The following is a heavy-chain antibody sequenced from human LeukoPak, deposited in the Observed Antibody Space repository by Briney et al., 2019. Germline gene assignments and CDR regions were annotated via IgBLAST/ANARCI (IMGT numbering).Heavy chain of an antibody. CDR3: ASRDGYNDAFDI. CDR2: INHSGST. J-gene: IGHJ3*02. Sequence: SETPSLTCAVYGGSFSGYYWSWIRQPPGKGLEWMGEINHSGSTNYNPSLKSRVTISVDTSKNQSSLKLSSVTAADTAVYYCASRDGYNDAFDIWGQGTMVTVSS. CDR1: GGSFSGYY. V-gene: IGHV4-34*01. D-gene: IGHD5-24*01.